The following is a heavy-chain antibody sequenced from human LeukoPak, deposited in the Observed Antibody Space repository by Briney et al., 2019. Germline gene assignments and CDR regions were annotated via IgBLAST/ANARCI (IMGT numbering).Heavy chain of an antibody. D-gene: IGHD3-10*01. Sequence: GASVKVSCKASGYTFTSYDINWVRQATGQGLEWMGWMNPNSGNTGYAQKFQGRVTMTRNTSISTAYMELSSLRSEDTAVYYCARATYGSGSYYNGMGYWGQGTLVTVSS. J-gene: IGHJ4*02. CDR2: MNPNSGNT. CDR3: ARATYGSGSYYNGMGY. CDR1: GYTFTSYD. V-gene: IGHV1-8*01.